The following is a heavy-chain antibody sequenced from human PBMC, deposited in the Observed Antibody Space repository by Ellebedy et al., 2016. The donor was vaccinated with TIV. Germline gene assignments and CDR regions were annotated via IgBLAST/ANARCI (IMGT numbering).Heavy chain of an antibody. D-gene: IGHD2-2*01. V-gene: IGHV3-15*01. CDR1: GFTFSNAW. CDR3: TTSWGDQLRSYGMDV. CDR2: IKSKTDGGTT. Sequence: GGSLRLXXAASGFTFSNAWMSWVRQAPGKGLEWVGRIKSKTDGGTTDYAAPVKGRFTISRDDSKNTLYLQMNSLKTEDTAVYYCTTSWGDQLRSYGMDVWGQGTTVTVSS. J-gene: IGHJ6*02.